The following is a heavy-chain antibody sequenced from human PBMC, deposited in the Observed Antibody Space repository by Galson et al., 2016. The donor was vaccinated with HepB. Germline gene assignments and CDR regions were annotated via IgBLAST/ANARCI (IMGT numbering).Heavy chain of an antibody. CDR3: ARDRAYSSWATYYYYCDLDV. V-gene: IGHV1-2*06. D-gene: IGHD6-13*01. J-gene: IGHJ6*02. CDR2: INPNSGDT. CDR1: GYTFTDYY. Sequence: SVKVSCKASGYTFTDYYIHWVRQAPGQGLEWMGRINPNSGDTNYTQKFQGRVTMTRDTSISTAYLELSRLRSDDTAVYYCARDRAYSSWATYYYYCDLDVWGQGTTVTVSS.